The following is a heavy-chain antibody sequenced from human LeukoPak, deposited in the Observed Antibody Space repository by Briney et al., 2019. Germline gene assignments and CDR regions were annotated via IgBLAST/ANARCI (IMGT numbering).Heavy chain of an antibody. V-gene: IGHV4-38-2*01. CDR3: ARICSSTSCYTSTTDY. Sequence: SETLSLTCAVSGYSISSGYYLGWIRQPPGKGLEWIGSIYHSGSTYYNPSLKSRVTISVDTSKNQFSLKLSSVTAADTAVYYCARICSSTSCYTSTTDYWGQGTLVTVSS. D-gene: IGHD2-2*02. CDR2: IYHSGST. J-gene: IGHJ4*02. CDR1: GYSISSGYY.